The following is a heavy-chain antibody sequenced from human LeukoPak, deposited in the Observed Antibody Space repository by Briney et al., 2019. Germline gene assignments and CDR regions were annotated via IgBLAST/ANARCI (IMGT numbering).Heavy chain of an antibody. CDR2: IYYSGST. CDR1: GGSISSSSYY. Sequence: SETLSLTCTVSGGSISSSSYYWGWIRQPPGKGLEWIGSIYYSGSTYYNPSLKSRVTISVDTSKNQFSLKLSSVTAADTAVYYCANDPFLIAVAGNSGYWGQGTLVTVSS. J-gene: IGHJ4*02. V-gene: IGHV4-39*01. CDR3: ANDPFLIAVAGNSGY. D-gene: IGHD6-19*01.